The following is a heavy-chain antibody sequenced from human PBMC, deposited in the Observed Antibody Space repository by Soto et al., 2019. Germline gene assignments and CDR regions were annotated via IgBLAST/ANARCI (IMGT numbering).Heavy chain of an antibody. CDR3: ASTRTAIDNGFDP. CDR1: GGTFSSYA. D-gene: IGHD5-18*01. V-gene: IGHV1-69*13. CDR2: IIPLFGPT. Sequence: GASVKVSCKASGGTFSSYAISWVRQAPGQGLEWMGGIIPLFGPTNYVGKVRGRVSITADESTSTAYVELSSLRSEDRAVYFCASTRTAIDNGFDPWGQGTLVTVSS. J-gene: IGHJ5*02.